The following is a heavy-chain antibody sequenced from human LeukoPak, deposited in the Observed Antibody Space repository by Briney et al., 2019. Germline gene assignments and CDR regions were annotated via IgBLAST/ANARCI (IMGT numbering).Heavy chain of an antibody. CDR2: IYPGDSDT. D-gene: IGHD5-24*01. CDR1: GYSFTSYW. CDR3: ARRVEMATIFLFDY. Sequence: GESLRISCKGSGYSFTSYWIGWVRQMPGKGLEWMGIIYPGDSDTRYSPSFQGQVTISANKSISTAYLQWSSLKASDTAMYYCARRVEMATIFLFDYWGQGTLVTVSS. J-gene: IGHJ4*02. V-gene: IGHV5-51*01.